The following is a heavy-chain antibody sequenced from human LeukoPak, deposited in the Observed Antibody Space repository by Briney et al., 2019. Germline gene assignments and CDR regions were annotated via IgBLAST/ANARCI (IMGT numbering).Heavy chain of an antibody. CDR2: IYYSGST. CDR3: ARREVVVVHDAFDI. J-gene: IGHJ3*02. CDR1: GGSISSSSYY. D-gene: IGHD3-22*01. Sequence: SETLSLTCTVSGGSISSSSYYWGWIRQPPGKGLEWIGSIYYSGSTYYNPSLKSRVTISVDTSKNQFSLKLSSVTAADTAVYYCARREVVVVHDAFDIWGQGIMVTVSS. V-gene: IGHV4-39*01.